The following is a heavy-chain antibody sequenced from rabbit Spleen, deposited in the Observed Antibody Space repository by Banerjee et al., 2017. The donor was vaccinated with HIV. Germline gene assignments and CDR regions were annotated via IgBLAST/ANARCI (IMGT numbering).Heavy chain of an antibody. CDR1: GFDFSSYG. V-gene: IGHV1S7*01. CDR2: IDPVFGTT. J-gene: IGHJ2*01. CDR3: ARDRGSGWGDAFDP. D-gene: IGHD4-1*01. Sequence: QLVESGGGLVQPGGSLKLSCKASGFDFSSYGMSWVRQAPGKGLEWIGYIDPVFGTTHYASWVNGRFTISSDNAQNTVDLQLNGLTAADTATYFCARDRGSGWGDAFDPWGPGTLVTVS.